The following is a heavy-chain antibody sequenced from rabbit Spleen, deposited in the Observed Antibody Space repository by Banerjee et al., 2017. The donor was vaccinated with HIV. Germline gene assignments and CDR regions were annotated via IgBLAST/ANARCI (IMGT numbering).Heavy chain of an antibody. D-gene: IGHD1-1*01. CDR1: GFSFTNKDV. J-gene: IGHJ4*01. V-gene: IGHV1S40*01. CDR3: ARDLVAVIGWNFNL. CDR2: INTITGKT. Sequence: QSLEESGGGLVKPGASLTLTCKASGFSFTNKDVMCWVRQAPGKGLEWIGCINTITGKTVYATWAKGRFTISRASSTTVFLQMTSLTVADTATYFCARDLVAVIGWNFNLWGPGTLVT.